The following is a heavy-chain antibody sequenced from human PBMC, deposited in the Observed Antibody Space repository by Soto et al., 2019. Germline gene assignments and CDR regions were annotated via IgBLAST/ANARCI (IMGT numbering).Heavy chain of an antibody. CDR3: EKEGDYGDYAGENWFDS. CDR1: GFTFFAYW. CDR2: INSDGSHT. J-gene: IGHJ5*01. Sequence: EVQLVESGGGLVQPGGSLRLSCAASGFTFFAYWIHWVRQVPGKGLVWVSRINSDGSHTSYADSVRGRFTISRDNSKNTEYLQMNSLTAEDTAVYYCEKEGDYGDYAGENWFDSWGQGSLVTVSS. D-gene: IGHD4-17*01. V-gene: IGHV3-74*01.